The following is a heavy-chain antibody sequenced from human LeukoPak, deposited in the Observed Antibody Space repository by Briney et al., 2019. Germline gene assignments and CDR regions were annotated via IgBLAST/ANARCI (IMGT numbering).Heavy chain of an antibody. CDR1: GGTFSSYA. D-gene: IGHD4-17*01. Sequence: SVKVSCKASGGTFSSYAISWVRQAPGQGLEWMGGIIPIFGTANYAQKFQGRVTITADESTSTAYMELSSLRSEDTAVYYCARGGPLYGDYKNLFDYWGQGTLVTVSS. CDR3: ARGGPLYGDYKNLFDY. V-gene: IGHV1-69*13. CDR2: IIPIFGTA. J-gene: IGHJ4*02.